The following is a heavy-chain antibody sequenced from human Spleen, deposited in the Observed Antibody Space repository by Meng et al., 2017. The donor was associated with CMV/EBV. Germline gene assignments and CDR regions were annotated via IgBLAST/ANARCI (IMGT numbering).Heavy chain of an antibody. D-gene: IGHD3-10*01. CDR2: MNPNSGNT. V-gene: IGHV1-8*01. CDR1: GYTFTSYD. J-gene: IGHJ6*02. CDR3: ARVQVLLRFGELSTPGGMDV. Sequence: ASVKVSCKASGYTFTSYDINWVRQATGQGLEWMGWMNPNSGNTGYAQKFQGRVTMTRNTSISTAYMELSSLRSEDTAVYYCARVQVLLRFGELSTPGGMDVWGQGTTVTVSS.